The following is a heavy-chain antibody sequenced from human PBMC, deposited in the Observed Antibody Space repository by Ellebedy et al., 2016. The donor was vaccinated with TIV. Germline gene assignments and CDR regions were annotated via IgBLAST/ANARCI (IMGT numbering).Heavy chain of an antibody. V-gene: IGHV3-30*03. Sequence: GESLKISCSGSGFTFSRYGFHWVRQAPGEGLAWVAAISHDGKDTFYAASVKGRFTISRDNSMKTVNVEMNSLRPEDTAVYFCATDYIGNSGAYDTWGQGTLVIVSS. J-gene: IGHJ3*01. CDR2: ISHDGKDT. CDR1: GFTFSRYG. CDR3: ATDYIGNSGAYDT. D-gene: IGHD4-23*01.